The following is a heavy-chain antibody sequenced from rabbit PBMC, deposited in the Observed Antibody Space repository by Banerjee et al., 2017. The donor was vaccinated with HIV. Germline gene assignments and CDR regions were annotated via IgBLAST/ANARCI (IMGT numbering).Heavy chain of an antibody. V-gene: IGHV1S47*01. CDR1: GFDFSNYG. CDR3: VRDGGGSSGYYFKL. Sequence: QEQLVESGGGLVQPGGSLKLSCKASGFDFSNYGVSWVRQAPGKGLEWIGYIEPIFGNTYYANWVNGRFTISSHNAQNTLYLQLSSLTAADTATYFCVRDGGGSSGYYFKLWGPGTLVTVS. J-gene: IGHJ4*01. CDR2: IEPIFGNT. D-gene: IGHD1-1*01.